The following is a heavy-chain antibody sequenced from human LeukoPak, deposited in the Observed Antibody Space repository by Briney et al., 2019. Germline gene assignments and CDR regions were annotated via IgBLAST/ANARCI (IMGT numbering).Heavy chain of an antibody. CDR2: IKSKTDGGTT. J-gene: IGHJ3*02. CDR3: TTALPGSSWKPHAFDI. V-gene: IGHV3-15*01. CDR1: GFTFSSYW. D-gene: IGHD6-13*01. Sequence: PGGSLRLSCAASGFTFSSYWMSWVRQAPGKGLEWVGRIKSKTDGGTTDYAAPVKGRFTISRDDSKNTLYLQMNSLKTEDTAVYYCTTALPGSSWKPHAFDIWGQGTMVTVSS.